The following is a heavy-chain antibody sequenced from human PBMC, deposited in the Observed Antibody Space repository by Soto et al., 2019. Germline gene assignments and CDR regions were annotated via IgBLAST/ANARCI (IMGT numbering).Heavy chain of an antibody. J-gene: IGHJ4*02. CDR2: TNTYTGDT. CDR1: GYTFSSYG. CDR3: ARFNAHCSGGTCYSDY. Sequence: QVYLVQSGAEVKKPGASVKLSCKATGYTFSSYGISWVRQAPGQGLEWMGWTNTYTGDTIYAQKFQGRVSMTTDVLTTTGYMELRSLKCDDTAVYFCARFNAHCSGGTCYSDYWGQGTLVTVSS. D-gene: IGHD2-15*01. V-gene: IGHV1-18*01.